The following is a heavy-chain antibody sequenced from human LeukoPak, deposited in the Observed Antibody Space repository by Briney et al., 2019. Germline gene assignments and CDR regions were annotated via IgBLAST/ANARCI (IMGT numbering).Heavy chain of an antibody. CDR2: IYYSGRT. CDR3: ARDPTVTNYYYSYGMHV. J-gene: IGHJ6*02. V-gene: IGHV4-30-4*01. Sequence: SQTLSLTCTVSGGSISSGDYYWSWIRQPPGKGLEWIGYIYYSGRTDYNPSLKSRGTIPLDTSKNPCSLKQSSVTAAETAVYYCARDPTVTNYYYSYGMHVWGQGTTVTVSS. D-gene: IGHD4-17*01. CDR1: GGSISSGDYY.